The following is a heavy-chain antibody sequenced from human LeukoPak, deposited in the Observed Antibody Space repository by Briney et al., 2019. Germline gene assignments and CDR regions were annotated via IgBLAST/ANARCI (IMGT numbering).Heavy chain of an antibody. CDR3: ARDSGSYYGY. J-gene: IGHJ4*02. D-gene: IGHD1-26*01. Sequence: PGGSLRLSCAASGFTFSRYWMTWVRQGPGKGLEWVAVISYDGSNKYYADSVKGRFTISRDNSKNTLYLQMNSLRAEDTAVYYCARDSGSYYGYWGQGTLVTVSS. CDR2: ISYDGSNK. V-gene: IGHV3-30*03. CDR1: GFTFSRYW.